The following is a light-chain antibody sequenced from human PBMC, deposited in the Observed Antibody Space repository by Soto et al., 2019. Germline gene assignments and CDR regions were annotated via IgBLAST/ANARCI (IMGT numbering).Light chain of an antibody. CDR1: QSISSW. CDR2: DAS. CDR3: QQYKSYAYT. Sequence: DIQMTQSPSTLSASVGDRVTITCRASQSISSWLAWYQQKPGKAPKLLIYDASSLESGVPSRFSGSGSGTEFTLTISSLQPEDFATSYCQQYKSYAYTLGQGTKLEIK. J-gene: IGKJ2*01. V-gene: IGKV1-5*01.